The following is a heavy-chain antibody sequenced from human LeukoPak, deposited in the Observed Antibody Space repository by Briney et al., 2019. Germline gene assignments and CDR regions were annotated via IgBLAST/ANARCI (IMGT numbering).Heavy chain of an antibody. CDR2: IKADGGEK. CDR3: GADSGYDSAHYYMDV. Sequence: TGGSLRLSCAASGFTFSTYWMNWFRQTPGKGLEWVAKIKADGGEKDHVASVKGRFTISRDNAKNSLYLQMNSLRAEDTAVYYCGADSGYDSAHYYMDVWGKGTTVTVSS. V-gene: IGHV3-7*01. J-gene: IGHJ6*03. CDR1: GFTFSTYW. D-gene: IGHD5-12*01.